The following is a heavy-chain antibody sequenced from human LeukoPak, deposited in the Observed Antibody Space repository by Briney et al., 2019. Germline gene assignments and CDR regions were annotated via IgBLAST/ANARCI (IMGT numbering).Heavy chain of an antibody. CDR1: GYTFTSYY. CDR3: ARDPEMIVVVAARGPWFDP. V-gene: IGHV1-46*01. CDR2: INPSGGST. Sequence: GASVKVSCKASGYTFTSYYMHWVRQAPGQGLEWMGIINPSGGSTSYAQKFQGRVTMTRDMSTSTVYMELSSLRSEDTAVYYCARDPEMIVVVAARGPWFDPWGQGTLVTVSS. J-gene: IGHJ5*02. D-gene: IGHD2-15*01.